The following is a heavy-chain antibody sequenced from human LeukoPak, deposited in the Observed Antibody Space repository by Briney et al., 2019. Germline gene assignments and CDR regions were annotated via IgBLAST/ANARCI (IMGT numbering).Heavy chain of an antibody. D-gene: IGHD6-6*01. CDR2: IYHSGST. V-gene: IGHV4-30-2*01. CDR3: ARDLSGSSSFGS. CDR1: GGSISSGGYS. J-gene: IGHJ4*02. Sequence: SQTLSLTCAVSGGSISSGGYSWSWIRQPPGKGLEWIGYIYHSGSTYYNPSLKSRVTISVDRSKNQFSLKLSSVTAADTAVYYCARDLSGSSSFGSWGQGTLVTVSS.